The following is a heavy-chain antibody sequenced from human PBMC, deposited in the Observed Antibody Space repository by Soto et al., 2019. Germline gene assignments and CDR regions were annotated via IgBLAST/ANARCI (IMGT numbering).Heavy chain of an antibody. CDR1: GDSINIGGYY. Sequence: QVQLQESGPGLVKPSQTLSLTCTVSGDSINIGGYYWSWIRQHPGKGLEWIGYIFYSGNTYYNTSLKSRIAMSVDTSRSQFSLRLSSVTAADIAVYYCARSFHSTSWIFDYWSQGTLVTVSS. V-gene: IGHV4-31*03. J-gene: IGHJ4*01. D-gene: IGHD2-2*01. CDR3: ARSFHSTSWIFDY. CDR2: IFYSGNT.